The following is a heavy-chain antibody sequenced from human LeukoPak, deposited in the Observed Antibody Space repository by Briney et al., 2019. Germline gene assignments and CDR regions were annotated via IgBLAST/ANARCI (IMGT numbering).Heavy chain of an antibody. CDR1: GGTFSSYA. CDR2: IIPIFGTA. J-gene: IGHJ4*02. V-gene: IGHV1-69*13. CDR3: ARDGGAIGDSSGYSPFDY. D-gene: IGHD3-22*01. Sequence: SVKVSCKASGGTFSSYAISWVRQAPGQGLEWMEGIIPIFGTANYAQKFQGRVTITADESTSTAYMELSSLRSEDTAVYYCARDGGAIGDSSGYSPFDYWGQGTLVTVSS.